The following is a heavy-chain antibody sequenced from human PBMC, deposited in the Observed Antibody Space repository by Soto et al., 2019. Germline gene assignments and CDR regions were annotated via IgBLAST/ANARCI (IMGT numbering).Heavy chain of an antibody. CDR3: ARADPDASVGY. D-gene: IGHD2-15*01. J-gene: IGHJ4*02. Sequence: SETCLTCSVSGGSMSSYYWTWLRQSPGRGLEWIGYISYSGSTYYNPSLKSRVTISADTSKNQFSLRMNSMIAADTAVYYCARADPDASVGYWGQGALVTVSS. V-gene: IGHV4-59*01. CDR1: GGSMSSYY. CDR2: ISYSGST.